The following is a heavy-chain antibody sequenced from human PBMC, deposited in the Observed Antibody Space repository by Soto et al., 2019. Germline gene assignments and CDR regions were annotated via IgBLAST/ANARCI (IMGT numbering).Heavy chain of an antibody. CDR3: ARALPRLYVGRTPYYGMDV. D-gene: IGHD2-15*01. CDR2: IIPIFGTA. CDR1: GGTFSSYA. V-gene: IGHV1-69*01. J-gene: IGHJ6*02. Sequence: QVQLVQSGAEVKKPGSSVKVSCKASGGTFSSYAISWVRQAPGQGLEWMGGIIPIFGTANYAQTFQGRVTITSDESTSTADMQLSSLSSEDTAVYYCARALPRLYVGRTPYYGMDVWGQGTTVTVSS.